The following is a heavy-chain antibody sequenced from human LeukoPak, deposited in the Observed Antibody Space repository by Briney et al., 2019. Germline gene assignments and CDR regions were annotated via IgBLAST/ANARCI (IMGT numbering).Heavy chain of an antibody. CDR1: GFTFSSYA. D-gene: IGHD5-12*01. V-gene: IGHV3-23*01. CDR2: ISGSGGST. CDR3: AKDSSGYDSGGFDY. Sequence: GGSLRLSCAASGFTFSSYAMSWVRQAPGKGLEWVSAISGSGGSTYYADSVKGRFTISKDNSKNTLYLQMNSLRAEDTAVYYCAKDSSGYDSGGFDYWGQGTLVTVSS. J-gene: IGHJ4*02.